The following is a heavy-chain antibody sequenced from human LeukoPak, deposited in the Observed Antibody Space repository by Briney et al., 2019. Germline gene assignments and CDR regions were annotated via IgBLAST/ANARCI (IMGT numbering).Heavy chain of an antibody. D-gene: IGHD6-13*01. V-gene: IGHV4-34*01. CDR1: GGSFSGYY. Sequence: SETLSLTCAVYGGSFSGYYWSWIRQPPGKGLEWIGEINHSGSTNYNPSLKSRVTISVDTSKNQFSLKLSSVTAADAAVYYCASEAAAGGFDYWGQGTLVTVSS. CDR2: INHSGST. J-gene: IGHJ4*02. CDR3: ASEAAAGGFDY.